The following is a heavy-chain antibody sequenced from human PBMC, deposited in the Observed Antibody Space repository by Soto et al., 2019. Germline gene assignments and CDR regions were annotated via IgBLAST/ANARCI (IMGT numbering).Heavy chain of an antibody. V-gene: IGHV4-34*01. Sequence: SETLSLTCAVYGGSFSGYYWSWIRQPPGKGLEWIGEINHSGSTNYNRSLKSRVTISVDTSKNQFSLKLSSVTAADTAVYYCARGRRYSSSSGGYYYGMDVWGQGTTVTVSS. D-gene: IGHD6-6*01. CDR1: GGSFSGYY. J-gene: IGHJ6*02. CDR3: ARGRRYSSSSGGYYYGMDV. CDR2: INHSGST.